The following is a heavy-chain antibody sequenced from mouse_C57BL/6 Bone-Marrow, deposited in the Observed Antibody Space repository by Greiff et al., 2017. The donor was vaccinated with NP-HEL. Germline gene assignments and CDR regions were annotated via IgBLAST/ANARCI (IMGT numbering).Heavy chain of an antibody. CDR3: ARGGGDYDY. D-gene: IGHD1-1*02. Sequence: QVQLQQSGAELVRPGASVKLSCKASGYTFTDYYINWVKQRPGQGLEWIARIYPGSGNTYYNDKFKGKATLTAEKSSSTAYMQLSSLTSEDSAVYLCARGGGDYDYWGQGTPVTVSA. CDR2: IYPGSGNT. CDR1: GYTFTDYY. V-gene: IGHV1-76*01. J-gene: IGHJ2*01.